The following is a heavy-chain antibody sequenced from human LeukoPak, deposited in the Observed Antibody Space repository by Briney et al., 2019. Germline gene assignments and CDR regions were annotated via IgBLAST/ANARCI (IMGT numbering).Heavy chain of an antibody. CDR3: ARLYGSGSYCFDY. D-gene: IGHD3-10*01. CDR2: VYYDGST. V-gene: IGHV4-39*02. CDR1: GGSISSSGYY. Sequence: KASETLSLTCTVSGGSISSSGYYWGWVRQPPGKGFEWIGTVYYDGSTYYNPSLKSRITMSVDTSNNHFSLKLKSVTAADSAVYYCARLYGSGSYCFDYWGQGTLVIVSS. J-gene: IGHJ4*02.